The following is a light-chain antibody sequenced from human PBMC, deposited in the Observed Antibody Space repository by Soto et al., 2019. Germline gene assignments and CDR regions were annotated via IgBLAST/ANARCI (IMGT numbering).Light chain of an antibody. CDR1: QSVYSN. J-gene: IGKJ4*01. CDR2: GAS. Sequence: IVTTQSPATLSVSPGERDTLSCRASQSVYSNLAWYQQKPGQAPRLLIFGASTRATGIPARFSGSGSGTEFTLAISSLQSEDFGVYYCQQYNNWPPLTFGGGTKVDIK. V-gene: IGKV3D-15*01. CDR3: QQYNNWPPLT.